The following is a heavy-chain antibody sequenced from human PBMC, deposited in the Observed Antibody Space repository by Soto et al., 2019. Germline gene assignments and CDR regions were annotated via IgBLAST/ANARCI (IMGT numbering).Heavy chain of an antibody. D-gene: IGHD2-21*02. Sequence: PGGSLRLSCAASGFTFSSYSMNWVRQAPGKGLVWVSYISSSGSRISYADSVKGRFTISRDNAKNTLYLQMNSLRAEDTAVYYCARGDRGGFDLWGQGTTVTVSS. CDR3: ARGDRGGFDL. CDR1: GFTFSSYS. CDR2: ISSSGSRI. J-gene: IGHJ3*01. V-gene: IGHV3-48*04.